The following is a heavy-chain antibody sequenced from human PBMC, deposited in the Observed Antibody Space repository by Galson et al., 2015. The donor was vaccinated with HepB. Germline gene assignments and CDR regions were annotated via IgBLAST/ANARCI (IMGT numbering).Heavy chain of an antibody. CDR2: IRYEEYEY. J-gene: IGHJ4*02. Sequence: SLRLSCAASGFSFNDYWMSWIRQAPGKRPEWVANIRYEEYEYYYAYFAKGRGTISRDKARYSGFLQMSSLRRDDTAVYYCVRDRTYKGGNFFDFWGQGALVTVPS. CDR1: GFSFNDYW. V-gene: IGHV3-7*03. D-gene: IGHD3-10*01. CDR3: VRDRTYKGGNFFDF.